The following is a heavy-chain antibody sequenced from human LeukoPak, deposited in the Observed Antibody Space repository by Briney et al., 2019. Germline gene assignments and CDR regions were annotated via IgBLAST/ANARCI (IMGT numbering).Heavy chain of an antibody. V-gene: IGHV3-21*04. J-gene: IGHJ3*01. CDR2: ISSSSSYI. D-gene: IGHD3-10*01. Sequence: GGSLRLSCAASGFTFSSYSMNWVRQAPGKGLEWVSSISSSSSYIYYADSVKGRFTISRDNAKNSLYLQMNSLRAEDTAVYYCARGVGYYGSGSYGGVWGQGTMVTVSS. CDR1: GFTFSSYS. CDR3: ARGVGYYGSGSYGGV.